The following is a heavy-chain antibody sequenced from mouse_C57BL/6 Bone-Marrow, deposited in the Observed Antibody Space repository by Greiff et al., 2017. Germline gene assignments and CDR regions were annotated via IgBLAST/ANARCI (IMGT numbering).Heavy chain of an antibody. CDR2: IYPGSGST. Sequence: QVQLQQPGAELVKPGASVKMSCKASGYTFTSYWITWVKQRPGQGLEWIGDIYPGSGSTNYNEKFKSKATLTVDTSSSTAYMQLSSLTSEDSAVXFYARESKFITTVIPFDYWGQGTTLTVSS. CDR3: ARESKFITTVIPFDY. J-gene: IGHJ2*01. CDR1: GYTFTSYW. D-gene: IGHD1-1*01. V-gene: IGHV1-55*01.